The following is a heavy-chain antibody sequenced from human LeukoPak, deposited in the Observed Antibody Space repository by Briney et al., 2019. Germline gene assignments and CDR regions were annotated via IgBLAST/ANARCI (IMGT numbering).Heavy chain of an antibody. Sequence: SETLSLTCAVYGGSFSGYYWNWIRQPPGKGLEWIGEINDSGSTNYNPFLKSRVSISVDTSKKQFSLKVNSVTAADTAVYYCARGVYGDYFTKTGYFDYWGPGTQVIVSS. CDR2: INDSGST. D-gene: IGHD4-17*01. V-gene: IGHV4-34*01. J-gene: IGHJ4*02. CDR3: ARGVYGDYFTKTGYFDY. CDR1: GGSFSGYY.